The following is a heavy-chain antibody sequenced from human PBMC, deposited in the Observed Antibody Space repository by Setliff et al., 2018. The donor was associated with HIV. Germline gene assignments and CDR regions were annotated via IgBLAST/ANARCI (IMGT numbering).Heavy chain of an antibody. D-gene: IGHD6-19*01. CDR3: ARHPVAGTPYYFDS. CDR1: GYSFTSYW. J-gene: IGHJ4*02. V-gene: IGHV5-51*01. CDR2: VYPGDSDV. Sequence: GESLKISCKGSGYSFTSYWIGWVRLMPGKGLEWMGIVYPGDSDVRYSPSFQGHVSISVDKSITTAYLQWSSLQASDTAIYYCARHPVAGTPYYFDSWGQGTLVTVSS.